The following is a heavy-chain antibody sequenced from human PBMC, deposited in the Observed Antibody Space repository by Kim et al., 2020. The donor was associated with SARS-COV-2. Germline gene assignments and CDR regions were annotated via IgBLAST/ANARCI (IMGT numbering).Heavy chain of an antibody. D-gene: IGHD5-12*01. CDR2: ISWNSGSI. CDR3: AKDSGDGYNYVIRWRHFDY. V-gene: IGHV3-9*01. CDR1: GFTFDDYA. Sequence: GGSLRLSCAASGFTFDDYAMHWVRQAPGKGLEWVSGISWNSGSIGYADSVKGRFTISRDNAKNSLYLQMNSLRAEDTALYYCAKDSGDGYNYVIRWRHFDYWGQGTLVTVSS. J-gene: IGHJ4*02.